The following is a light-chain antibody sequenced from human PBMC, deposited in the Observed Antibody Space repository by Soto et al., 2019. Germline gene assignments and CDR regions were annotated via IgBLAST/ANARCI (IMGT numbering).Light chain of an antibody. J-gene: IGKJ4*01. Sequence: EIVLTQSPGTLSLSPGDRATLSCRASQSVRSNYLAWYRQKPGQTPRLLLYGASSRATGIPDRFSGSGSETDFTLTISRLETEDFAVYYCQRYDTSPPLTFGGGTKVEIK. CDR1: QSVRSNY. CDR2: GAS. V-gene: IGKV3-20*01. CDR3: QRYDTSPPLT.